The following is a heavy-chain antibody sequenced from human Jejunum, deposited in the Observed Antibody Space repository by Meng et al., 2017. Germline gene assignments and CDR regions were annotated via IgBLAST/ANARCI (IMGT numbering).Heavy chain of an antibody. CDR2: IHPSGRT. Sequence: VPLRQWGARLLKPSETLSLPCAFYGGSFSDHYLTWIRQPPGKGLEWIGEIHPSGRTYYSPSLQSRVTITLDTSKNQFSLTLNSVTAADTAVYYCARGDDWAKSGNFWGQGTLVTVSS. CDR3: ARGDDWAKSGNF. D-gene: IGHD3-9*01. J-gene: IGHJ4*02. V-gene: IGHV4-34*01. CDR1: GGSFSDHY.